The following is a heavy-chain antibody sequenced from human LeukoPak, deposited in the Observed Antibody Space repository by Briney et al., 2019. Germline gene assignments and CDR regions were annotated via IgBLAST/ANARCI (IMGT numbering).Heavy chain of an antibody. D-gene: IGHD1-26*01. CDR1: GYTFTNYY. J-gene: IGHJ4*02. CDR3: ARDGPYSGSYYVY. CDR2: INPNSGGT. V-gene: IGHV1-2*02. Sequence: ASVKVSCKASGYTFTNYYMHWVRQAPGQGLEWMGWINPNSGGTNYAQKFQGRVTMTRDTSISTAYMELSRLRSDDTAVYYCARDGPYSGSYYVYWGQGTLVTVSS.